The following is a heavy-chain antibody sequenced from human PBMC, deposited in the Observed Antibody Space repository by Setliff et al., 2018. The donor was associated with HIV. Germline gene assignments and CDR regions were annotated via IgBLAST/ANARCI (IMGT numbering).Heavy chain of an antibody. V-gene: IGHV3-30*02. J-gene: IGHJ4*02. CDR3: AKDKGGYNWNYFDY. D-gene: IGHD1-20*01. Sequence: SLKISCATSGFTLSTYGMHWVRQAPGKGLEWVARVHYNGNDKFYVDSVKGRFTISRDNFENTLYLQMDGLRAEDTAVYYCAKDKGGYNWNYFDYWGPGTQVTVSS. CDR2: VHYNGNDK. CDR1: GFTLSTYG.